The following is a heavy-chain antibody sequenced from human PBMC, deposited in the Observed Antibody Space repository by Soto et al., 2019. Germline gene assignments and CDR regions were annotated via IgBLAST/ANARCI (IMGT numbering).Heavy chain of an antibody. CDR1: GFTFSDYY. V-gene: IGHV3-11*06. J-gene: IGHJ4*02. D-gene: IGHD4-17*01. CDR3: VYGDLPYDY. Sequence: PGGSLRLSCAASGFTFSDYYMSWIRQAPGKGLEWVSYISSSSSYTNYADSVKGRFTISRDNAKNSLYLQMNSLRAEDTAVYYCVYGDLPYDYWGQGTLVTVSS. CDR2: ISSSSSYT.